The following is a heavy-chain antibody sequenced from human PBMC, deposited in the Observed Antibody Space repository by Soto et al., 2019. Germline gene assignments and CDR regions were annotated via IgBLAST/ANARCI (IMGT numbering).Heavy chain of an antibody. D-gene: IGHD4-17*01. CDR1: GFTFTSSA. CDR2: IVVGSGNT. J-gene: IGHJ2*01. Sequence: QMQLVQSGPEVKKPGTSVKVSCKASGFTFTSSAVQWVRQARGQRLEWIGWIVVGSGNTNYAQKFQERVTITRDMSTSTAYMELSSLRSEDTAVYYCAAGRDRTVTTKKRPDWYFDLWGRGTLVTVSS. V-gene: IGHV1-58*01. CDR3: AAGRDRTVTTKKRPDWYFDL.